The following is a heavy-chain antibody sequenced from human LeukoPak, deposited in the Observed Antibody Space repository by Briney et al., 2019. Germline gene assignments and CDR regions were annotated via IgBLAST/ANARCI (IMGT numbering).Heavy chain of an antibody. CDR3: TRDRDSSGWLDNWFDP. V-gene: IGHV3-49*04. Sequence: GGSLRLSCTASGFTFGDYAMSWVRQAPGKGLEGVGFIRSKAYGGTTEYAASVKGRFTISRDDSKSIAYLQMNSLKTEDTAVYYCTRDRDSSGWLDNWFDPWGQGTLVTVSS. CDR2: IRSKAYGGTT. CDR1: GFTFGDYA. J-gene: IGHJ5*02. D-gene: IGHD6-19*01.